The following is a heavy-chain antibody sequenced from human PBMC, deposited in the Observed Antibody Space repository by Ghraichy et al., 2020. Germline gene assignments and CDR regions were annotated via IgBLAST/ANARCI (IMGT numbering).Heavy chain of an antibody. CDR1: GGSFSGYY. J-gene: IGHJ4*02. CDR2: INHSGST. D-gene: IGHD3-22*01. CDR3: ARALYYYDSSGYYYYFDY. V-gene: IGHV4-34*01. Sequence: SKTLSLTCAVYGGSFSGYYWSWIRQPPGKGLEWIGEINHSGSTNYNPSLKSRVTISVDTSKNQFSLKLSSVTAADTAVYYCARALYYYDSSGYYYYFDYWGQGTLVTVSS.